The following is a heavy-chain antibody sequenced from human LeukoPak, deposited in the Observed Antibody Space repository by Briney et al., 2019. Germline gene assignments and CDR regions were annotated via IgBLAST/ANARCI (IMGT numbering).Heavy chain of an antibody. J-gene: IGHJ5*02. V-gene: IGHV1-8*01. CDR1: GYTFTSYD. Sequence: ASVKVSCKASGYTFTSYDINWVRQATGQGLEWMGWMNPNSGNTGYAQKFQGRVTMTRNTSISTAYMELSSLRSEDTAVYYCAGGRVLRYFDWLYSFNWLDPWGQGTLVTVSP. CDR3: AGGRVLRYFDWLYSFNWLDP. CDR2: MNPNSGNT. D-gene: IGHD3-9*01.